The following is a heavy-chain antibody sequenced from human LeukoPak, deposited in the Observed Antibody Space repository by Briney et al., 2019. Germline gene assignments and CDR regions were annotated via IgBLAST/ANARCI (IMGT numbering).Heavy chain of an antibody. D-gene: IGHD6-13*01. V-gene: IGHV5-51*01. CDR3: ARYSSSWYFQH. J-gene: IGHJ1*01. CDR2: IYPGDSDT. Sequence: GESLKISCKGSGYSFTSYWIAWLRQMPGKGLEWMGIIYPGDSDTRYSPPFQGQVTMSADKSINTAYLQWSSLKASDTAIYYCARYSSSWYFQHWGQGTLVTVSS. CDR1: GYSFTSYW.